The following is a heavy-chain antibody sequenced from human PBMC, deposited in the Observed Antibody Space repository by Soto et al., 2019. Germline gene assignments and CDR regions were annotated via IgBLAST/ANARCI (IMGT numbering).Heavy chain of an antibody. J-gene: IGHJ6*02. CDR2: ISGSGGST. CDR3: TTDRFLEWSPYYGMDV. Sequence: GGSLRLSCAASGFTFSSYAMSWVRQAPGKGLEWVSAISGSGGSTYYADSVKGRFTISRDNSKNTLYLQMNSLRAEDTAVYYCTTDRFLEWSPYYGMDVWGQGTTVTVSS. D-gene: IGHD3-3*01. CDR1: GFTFSSYA. V-gene: IGHV3-23*01.